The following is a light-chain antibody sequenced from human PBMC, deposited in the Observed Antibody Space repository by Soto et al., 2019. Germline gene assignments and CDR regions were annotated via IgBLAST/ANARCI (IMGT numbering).Light chain of an antibody. CDR1: QTISSY. Sequence: DIQMTQSPSTLSASVGERVTITCRASQTISSYLAWYQQKPGKAPKLLIYRASNLASGAPSRFSGSGSGTEFTLTISSLQPDDFATYHCQQYYTSWTFGQGTRVEIK. CDR3: QQYYTSWT. CDR2: RAS. V-gene: IGKV1-5*03. J-gene: IGKJ1*01.